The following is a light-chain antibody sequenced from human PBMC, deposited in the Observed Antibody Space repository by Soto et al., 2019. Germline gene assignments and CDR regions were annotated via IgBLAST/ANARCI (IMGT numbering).Light chain of an antibody. V-gene: IGLV2-23*01. CDR3: CAYAGINTVI. J-gene: IGLJ2*01. CDR2: EGS. Sequence: QSALTQPASVSGSPGQSITISCTGTSSDVGSYNLVSWYQQHPGKAPKLMIYEGSKRPSGVSNRFSGSKSGNTASLTISGLQAEDEADYYCCAYAGINTVIFGGGTKLTVL. CDR1: SSDVGSYNL.